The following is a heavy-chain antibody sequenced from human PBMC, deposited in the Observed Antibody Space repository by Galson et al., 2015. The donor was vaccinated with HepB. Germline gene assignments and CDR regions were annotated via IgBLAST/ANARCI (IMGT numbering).Heavy chain of an antibody. CDR1: GLTFSSYG. V-gene: IGHV3-30*18. CDR3: AKEHGRMIEEQSLGNNFDY. D-gene: IGHD3-22*01. Sequence: SLRLSCAASGLTFSSYGMHWVRQAPGKGLEWVAVISYDGSNRYYADSVKGRFTISRDNSKKTLYLQMNSLRAEDTAVYYCAKEHGRMIEEQSLGNNFDYWGQGTLVTVSS. J-gene: IGHJ4*02. CDR2: ISYDGSNR.